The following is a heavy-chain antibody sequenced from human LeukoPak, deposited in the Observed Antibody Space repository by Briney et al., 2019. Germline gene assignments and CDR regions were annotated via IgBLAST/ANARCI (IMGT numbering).Heavy chain of an antibody. D-gene: IGHD3-16*01. J-gene: IGHJ4*02. Sequence: GASVKVSCKASGYTFTGYYMHWVRQAPGQGLEWMGRINPNSGDTNLAQKFQGWVTMTRDTSIGTAYLELSRLTSDDTAVYYCARDRGPQWWGSFDYWGQGTLVTVSS. CDR1: GYTFTGYY. CDR2: INPNSGDT. CDR3: ARDRGPQWWGSFDY. V-gene: IGHV1-2*04.